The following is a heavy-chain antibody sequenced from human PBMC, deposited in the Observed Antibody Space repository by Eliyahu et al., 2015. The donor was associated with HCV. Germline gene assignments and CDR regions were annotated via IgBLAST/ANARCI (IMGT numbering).Heavy chain of an antibody. J-gene: IGHJ6*04. Sequence: EVQVVESGXGLVQPGGSLRLSCAASGFTFSSSWMHWVRQAPGKGLVWVSRIQEXGREKTYADSXRGRFTISRDNAKNTVYLQMNSLRVEDTAVYYCAADRLFYGLDVWGKGTRVTVSS. V-gene: IGHV3-74*01. D-gene: IGHD4/OR15-4a*01. CDR1: GFTFSSSW. CDR2: IQEXGREK. CDR3: AADRLFYGLDV.